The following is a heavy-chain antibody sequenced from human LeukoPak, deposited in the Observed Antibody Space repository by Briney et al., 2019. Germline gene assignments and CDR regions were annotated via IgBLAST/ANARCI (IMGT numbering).Heavy chain of an antibody. CDR1: GFTFSDYY. J-gene: IGHJ4*02. V-gene: IGHV3-23*01. CDR3: AKPPGYSSSWYVYYFDY. Sequence: GGSLRLSCAASGFTFSDYYMSWIRQAPGKGLEWVSAISGSGGSTYYADSVKGRFTISRDNSKNTLYLQMNSLRAEDTAVYYCAKPPGYSSSWYVYYFDYWGQGTLVTVSS. D-gene: IGHD6-13*01. CDR2: ISGSGGST.